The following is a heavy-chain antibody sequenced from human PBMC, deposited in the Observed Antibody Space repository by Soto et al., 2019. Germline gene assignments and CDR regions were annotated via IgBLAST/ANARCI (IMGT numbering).Heavy chain of an antibody. V-gene: IGHV1-69*01. CDR3: ARDREDGSGTKYNWFDS. J-gene: IGHJ5*01. D-gene: IGHD3-10*01. CDR2: TIPIFDTP. Sequence: QMQLVQSGAEVKKPESSVRVSCKASGGTFGNFGISWVRQAPGQGLEWMGGTIPIFDTPHYAEKFRDRVTISSDATSPAYLELTSLTSEDTATYYCARDREDGSGTKYNWFDSWGQGTLVTVSS. CDR1: GGTFGNFG.